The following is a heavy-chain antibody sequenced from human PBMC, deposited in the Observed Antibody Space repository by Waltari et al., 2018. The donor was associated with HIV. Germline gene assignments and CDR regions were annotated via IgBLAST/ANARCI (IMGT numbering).Heavy chain of an antibody. Sequence: QVQLVQSGAEVKKPGASVKVSCKASGYTFTSYAMHLVRQAPGQRLEWLGLDNSGNGNTKYSQKFQGRVTITRDTAASTAYMELSSLRSEDTAVYYCARDSSIAALNWFDPWGQGTLVTVSS. V-gene: IGHV1-3*01. J-gene: IGHJ5*02. CDR3: ARDSSIAALNWFDP. CDR2: DNSGNGNT. CDR1: GYTFTSYA. D-gene: IGHD6-6*01.